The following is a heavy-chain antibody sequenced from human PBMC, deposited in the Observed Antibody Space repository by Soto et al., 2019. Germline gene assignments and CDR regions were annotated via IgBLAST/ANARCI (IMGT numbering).Heavy chain of an antibody. CDR1: GGSISSGGYS. CDR2: IYHSGSP. CDR3: ARVPGP. Sequence: SETLSLTCAVSGGSISSGGYSWSWIRQPPGKGLEWIGYIYHSGSPYYNPSPKSRVTISVDRSKNQFSLKLSSVTAADTAVYYCARVPGPWGQGTLVTVSS. V-gene: IGHV4-30-2*01. J-gene: IGHJ5*02.